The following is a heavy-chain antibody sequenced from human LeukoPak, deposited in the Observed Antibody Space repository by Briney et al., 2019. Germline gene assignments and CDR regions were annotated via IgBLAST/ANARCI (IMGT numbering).Heavy chain of an antibody. V-gene: IGHV4-34*01. CDR1: GGSFSGYY. D-gene: IGHD3-10*01. J-gene: IGHJ5*02. Sequence: SETLSLTCAVYGGSFSGYYWSWIRQPPGKGLEWIGEINHSGSTNYNPSLKSRVTISVDTSKNQFSLKLSSVTAADTAVYYCARQVVSTMVRGVSPWFDPWGQGTLVTVSS. CDR2: INHSGST. CDR3: ARQVVSTMVRGVSPWFDP.